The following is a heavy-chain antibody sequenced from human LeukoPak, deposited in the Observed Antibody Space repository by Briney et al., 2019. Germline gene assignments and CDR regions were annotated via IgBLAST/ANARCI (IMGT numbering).Heavy chain of an antibody. V-gene: IGHV3-20*04. J-gene: IGHJ4*02. D-gene: IGHD3-10*01. CDR1: GFTFDDYG. Sequence: GGSLRLSCAASGFTFDDYGMSWVRQAPGKGLEWVSGINRNGGSTGYADSVKGRFTISRDNAKNSLYLQMNSLRAEDTALYYCARGNGLWFGDPPWDYWGQGTLVTVSS. CDR2: INRNGGST. CDR3: ARGNGLWFGDPPWDY.